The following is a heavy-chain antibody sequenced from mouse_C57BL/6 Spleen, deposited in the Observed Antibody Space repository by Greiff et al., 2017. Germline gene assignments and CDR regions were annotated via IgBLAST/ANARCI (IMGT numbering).Heavy chain of an antibody. CDR2: IYPGDGDT. CDR3: ARGYWGGCDY. CDR1: GYAFSSSW. V-gene: IGHV1-82*01. Sequence: VQLQQSGPELVKPGASVKISCTASGYAFSSSWMNWVKQRPGKGLEWIGRIYPGDGDTNYNGKFKGKATLTADTSSSTAYMQLSSLTSEDTAVYFCARGYWGGCDYWGQGTTLTVSS. J-gene: IGHJ2*01.